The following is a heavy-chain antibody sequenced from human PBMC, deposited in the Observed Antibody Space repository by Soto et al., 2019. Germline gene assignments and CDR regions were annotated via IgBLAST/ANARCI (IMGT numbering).Heavy chain of an antibody. CDR2: ISSSGTTI. V-gene: IGHV3-48*02. CDR3: ARVPQFYFYGMDV. J-gene: IGHJ6*02. Sequence: GGSLRLSCAASGFTFGTNAMNWVRQGPGKGLEWVSHISSSGTTIYYTDSLKGRFTVARDNAKNSLYLQMNSLRDEDTAVYYCARVPQFYFYGMDVWGQGTTVTVSS. CDR1: GFTFGTNA.